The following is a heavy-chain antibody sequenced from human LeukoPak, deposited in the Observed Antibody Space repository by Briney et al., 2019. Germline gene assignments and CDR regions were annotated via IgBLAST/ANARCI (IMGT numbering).Heavy chain of an antibody. CDR2: INSSGST. D-gene: IGHD1-14*01. J-gene: IGHJ3*02. CDR1: GGSITTNNYY. Sequence: SETLSLTCIVSGGSITTNNYYWGWIRQPPGKGLEWIGSINSSGSTYYNPSLKSRVTISIDTSKNQFSLKLRSVTAADTAVYYCARHEWGITNAFDIWGQGTMVTVSS. CDR3: ARHEWGITNAFDI. V-gene: IGHV4-39*01.